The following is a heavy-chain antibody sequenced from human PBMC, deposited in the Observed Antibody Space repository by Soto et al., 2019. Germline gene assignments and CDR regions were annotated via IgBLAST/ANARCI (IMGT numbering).Heavy chain of an antibody. CDR2: INPSGGGT. CDR1: GYTFTSYY. Sequence: QVQLVQSGADVKKPGASMKVSCKASGYTFTSYYMHWVRQAPGQGLEWMGVINPSGGGTSYAQKFQGRVTRTRNTATSTVYTELSSLISEDTAVYFWARSSLMAYDAFETWGQGTMVTVSS. D-gene: IGHD2-8*01. V-gene: IGHV1-46*01. CDR3: ARSSLMAYDAFET. J-gene: IGHJ3*02.